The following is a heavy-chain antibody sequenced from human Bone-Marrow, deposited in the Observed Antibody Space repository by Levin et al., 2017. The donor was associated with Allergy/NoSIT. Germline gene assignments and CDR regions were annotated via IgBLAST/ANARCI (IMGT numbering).Heavy chain of an antibody. CDR3: ATRDTFF. CDR1: GFTFSTYA. CDR2: IGGSGAST. V-gene: IGHV3-23*01. J-gene: IGHJ4*02. Sequence: GGSLRLSCAASGFTFSTYAMSWVRQAPAKGLEWVSVIGGSGASTYYADSVKGRFTISRDNSKNTLYLQMNSLRADDTAVYYCATRDTFFWGQGILVTVSS. D-gene: IGHD3-16*01.